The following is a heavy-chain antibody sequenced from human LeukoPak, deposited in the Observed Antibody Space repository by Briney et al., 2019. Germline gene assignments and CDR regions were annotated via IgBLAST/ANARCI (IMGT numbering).Heavy chain of an antibody. CDR3: ARARYGSCVDY. CDR2: IYYSGST. J-gene: IGHJ4*02. Sequence: PSETLSLTCTVSGGSISIGGYYWSWIRQHPGKGLEWIGYIYYSGSTYYNPSLKSRVTISVDTSKNQFSLKLSSVTAADTAVYYCARARYGSCVDYWGQGTLVTVSS. CDR1: GGSISIGGYY. V-gene: IGHV4-31*03. D-gene: IGHD2-15*01.